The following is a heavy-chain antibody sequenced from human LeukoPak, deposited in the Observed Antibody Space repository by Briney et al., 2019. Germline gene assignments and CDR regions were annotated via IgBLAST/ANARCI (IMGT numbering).Heavy chain of an antibody. V-gene: IGHV3-9*01. Sequence: PGGSLRLSCAASGFTFDDYAMQWVRKAPGKGLEWVSVISWNSGSMDYADSVKGRFTISRDNAKNSLYLQMNSLRAEDTAVFFFFKQKTAYEILTGYYGIYWGQGTLVTVSS. CDR2: ISWNSGSM. CDR3: FKQKTAYEILTGYYGIY. CDR1: GFTFDDYA. J-gene: IGHJ4*02. D-gene: IGHD3-9*01.